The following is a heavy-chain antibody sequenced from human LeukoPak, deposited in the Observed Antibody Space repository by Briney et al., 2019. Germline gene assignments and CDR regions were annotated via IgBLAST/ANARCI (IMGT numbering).Heavy chain of an antibody. CDR3: ARDKVSGATHFDY. Sequence: GGSLRLSCAASGFTFSSYWMSWVRQAPGKGLEWVANIKQDGSERYHVDSVKGRFTISRDNTKNSLYLQMSSLRAEDTAVYYCARDKVSGATHFDYWGQGTLVTVSS. CDR2: IKQDGSER. V-gene: IGHV3-7*01. J-gene: IGHJ4*02. D-gene: IGHD1-26*01. CDR1: GFTFSSYW.